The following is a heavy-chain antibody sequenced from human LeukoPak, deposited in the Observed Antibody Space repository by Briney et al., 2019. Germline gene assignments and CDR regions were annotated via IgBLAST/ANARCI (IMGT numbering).Heavy chain of an antibody. CDR3: ARRLRTGGFDI. D-gene: IGHD1-1*01. V-gene: IGHV5-51*01. CDR1: GYRFTTYR. Sequence: GESLKISCMGSGYRFTTYRIDWVRQVPGKGLDWMGLLQPADSQTRYNPSFQGQVTLSDDKSINTAYLQWSSLRPSDTAIYYCARRLRTGGFDIWGEGTEVTVSS. J-gene: IGHJ3*02. CDR2: LQPADSQT.